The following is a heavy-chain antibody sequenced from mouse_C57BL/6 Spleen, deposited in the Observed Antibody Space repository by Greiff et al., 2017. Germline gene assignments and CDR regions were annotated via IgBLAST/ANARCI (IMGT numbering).Heavy chain of an antibody. Sequence: VQLQQPGAELVRPGTSVKLSCKASGYTFNSYWMHWVKQRPGQGLEWIGVIDPSDSYTNYNQKFKGKATLTVYTSSSTAYMQLSSLTSEDSAVYYCARRNGSSPYAMYYWGQGTSVTVSS. CDR1: GYTFNSYW. J-gene: IGHJ4*01. CDR3: ARRNGSSPYAMYY. D-gene: IGHD1-3*01. V-gene: IGHV1-59*01. CDR2: IDPSDSYT.